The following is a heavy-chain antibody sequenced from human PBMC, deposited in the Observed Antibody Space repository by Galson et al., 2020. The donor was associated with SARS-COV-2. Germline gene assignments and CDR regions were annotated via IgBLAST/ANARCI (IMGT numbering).Heavy chain of an antibody. CDR3: ATPRGYSSGSPFDY. D-gene: IGHD6-19*01. J-gene: IGHJ4*02. V-gene: IGHV3-30-3*01. CDR2: ISYDGSNK. CDR1: GFTFSSYA. Sequence: GGSLRLSCAASGFTFSSYAMHWVRQAPGKGLEWVAVISYDGSNKYYADSVKGRFTISRDNSKNTPYLQMNSLRAEDTAVYYCATPRGYSSGSPFDYWGQGTLVTVSS.